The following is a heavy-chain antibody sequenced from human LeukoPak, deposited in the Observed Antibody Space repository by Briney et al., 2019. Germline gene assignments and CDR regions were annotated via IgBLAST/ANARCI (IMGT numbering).Heavy chain of an antibody. Sequence: PGGSLRLSCAASGFTFSSSWMHWVRQAPGKGLEWVSRINSDGRSTTYADSVKGRFTISRDNAKNTLYLQMNSLRAEDTAVYYCAGSDITTAHWLDPWGQGTLVTVSS. D-gene: IGHD5-12*01. J-gene: IGHJ5*02. CDR3: AGSDITTAHWLDP. CDR1: GFTFSSSW. CDR2: INSDGRST. V-gene: IGHV3-74*01.